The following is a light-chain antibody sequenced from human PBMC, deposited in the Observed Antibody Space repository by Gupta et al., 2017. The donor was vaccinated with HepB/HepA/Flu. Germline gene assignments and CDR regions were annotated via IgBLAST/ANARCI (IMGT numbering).Light chain of an antibody. CDR3: RGDDDIGPT. J-gene: IGKJ5*01. CDR2: WAS. Sequence: DIVMTQSPDCLTVSLGERATSDCHDSQNLLYANNKDYLARYQKKPGQPPNLHTSWASTRESTVPDSLSGTGSGTDFTLTISVLHADDVAVYYCRGDDDIGPTFGYGTHPEIK. CDR1: QNLLYANNKDY. V-gene: IGKV4-1*01.